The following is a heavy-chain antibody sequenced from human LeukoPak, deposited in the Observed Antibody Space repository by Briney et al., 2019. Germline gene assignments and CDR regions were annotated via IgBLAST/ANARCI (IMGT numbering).Heavy chain of an antibody. D-gene: IGHD1-26*01. CDR1: GFTFSSYA. J-gene: IGHJ4*02. V-gene: IGHV3-23*01. CDR2: ISGSGGST. Sequence: PGGSLRLSCAASGFTFSSYAMSWVRQAPGKGLEWVSAISGSGGSTYYADSVKGRFTISRDNAKNSLYLQMNSLRAEDTAVYYCAGVGATGLDYWGQGTLVTVSS. CDR3: AGVGATGLDY.